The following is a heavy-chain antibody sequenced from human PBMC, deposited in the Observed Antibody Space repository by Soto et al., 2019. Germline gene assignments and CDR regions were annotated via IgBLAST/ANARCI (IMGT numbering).Heavy chain of an antibody. CDR1: GFTFSSYA. CDR2: ISGSGGST. Sequence: EVQLLESGGGLVQPGGSLRLSCAASGFTFSSYAMSWVRQAPGKGLEWVSAISGSGGSTYYADSVKGRFTISRDNSKNPLYRQMNSLRAEDTAVYYCAKGGGGWELPAYFDYWGQGTLVTVSS. V-gene: IGHV3-23*01. CDR3: AKGGGGWELPAYFDY. D-gene: IGHD1-26*01. J-gene: IGHJ4*02.